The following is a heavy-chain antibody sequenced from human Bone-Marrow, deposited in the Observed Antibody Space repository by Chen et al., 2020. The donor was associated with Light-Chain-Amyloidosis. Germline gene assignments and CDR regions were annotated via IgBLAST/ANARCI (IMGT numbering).Heavy chain of an antibody. D-gene: IGHD3-9*01. Sequence: EVQLVESGGGLLQRGGSLRLSCAASGFAFSSYAMSWVRQAPGKGLEWDSTIRGSGGSKYYGDSVKVRLTISRDNSKNALFLQMNSLRAEDTAVYYCAKDISYDDILPGYPADAFDIWGQGTMVTVSS. V-gene: IGHV3-23*04. CDR3: AKDISYDDILPGYPADAFDI. J-gene: IGHJ3*02. CDR1: GFAFSSYA. CDR2: IRGSGGSK.